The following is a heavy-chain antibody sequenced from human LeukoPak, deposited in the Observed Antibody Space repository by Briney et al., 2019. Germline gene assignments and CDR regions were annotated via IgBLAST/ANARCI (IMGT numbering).Heavy chain of an antibody. CDR2: IGNKARNYAT. D-gene: IGHD1-1*01. J-gene: IGHJ4*02. CDR1: GFTFGDST. Sequence: PGGSLRLSCAASGFTFGDSTMHWVRQASGKGLEWVGHIGNKARNYATEYAASLKGRFTTSRDDYKDTAYLQVNSLNTEDTAVYYCVSDYNSWTGLKYWGQGTLVTVSS. CDR3: VSDYNSWTGLKY. V-gene: IGHV3-73*01.